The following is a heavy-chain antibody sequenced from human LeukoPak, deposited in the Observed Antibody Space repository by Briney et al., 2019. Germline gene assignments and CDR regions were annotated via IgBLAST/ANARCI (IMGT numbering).Heavy chain of an antibody. CDR3: ATKDCSSTSCYMKTPSVGYYYYYMDV. Sequence: GASVKVSCKVSGYTLTELSMHWVRQAPGKGLEWMGGFDPEDGETIYAQKFQGRVTMTEDTSTDTAYMELSSLRSEDTAVYYCATKDCSSTSCYMKTPSVGYYYYYMDVWGKGTTVTVSS. V-gene: IGHV1-24*01. J-gene: IGHJ6*03. CDR1: GYTLTELS. D-gene: IGHD2-2*02. CDR2: FDPEDGET.